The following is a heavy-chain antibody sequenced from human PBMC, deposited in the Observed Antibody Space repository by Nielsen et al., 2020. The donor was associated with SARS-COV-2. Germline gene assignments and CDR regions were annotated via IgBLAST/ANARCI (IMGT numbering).Heavy chain of an antibody. J-gene: IGHJ2*01. CDR3: ARGGYFDI. V-gene: IGHV3-66*01. CDR1: GFAVSSNY. CDR2: TYSAGNT. Sequence: GESLKISCAASGFAVSSNYLSWVRQAPGKGLEWVSITYSAGNTNYADSVKGRFTISRDDSKNTLYLQMNSLRVEDTAVYYCARGGYFDIWGRGTLVTVSS. D-gene: IGHD1-26*01.